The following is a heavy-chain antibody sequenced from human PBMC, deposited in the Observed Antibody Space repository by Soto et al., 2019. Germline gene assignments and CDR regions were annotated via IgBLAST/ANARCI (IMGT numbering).Heavy chain of an antibody. J-gene: IGHJ3*02. Sequence: GESLKISCKGSGYSFTSYWIGWVRQMPGKGLEWMGIIYPGDSDTRYSPSFQGQVTISADKSISTAYLQWSSLKASDTAMYYCARRGDITMVRGAIPGLAIWGQGTMVTVSS. V-gene: IGHV5-51*01. CDR3: ARRGDITMVRGAIPGLAI. CDR1: GYSFTSYW. CDR2: IYPGDSDT. D-gene: IGHD3-10*01.